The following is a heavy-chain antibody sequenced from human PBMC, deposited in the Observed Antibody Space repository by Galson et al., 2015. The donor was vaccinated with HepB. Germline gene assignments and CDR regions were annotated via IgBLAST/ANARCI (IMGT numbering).Heavy chain of an antibody. Sequence: YAMHWVRQAPGKGLEWVAVISYDGSNKYYADSVKGRFTISRDNSKNTLYLQMNSLRAEDTAVYYCASSTVALDYWGQGTLVTVSS. J-gene: IGHJ4*02. CDR3: ASSTVALDY. D-gene: IGHD4-23*01. V-gene: IGHV3-30*04. CDR2: ISYDGSNK. CDR1: YA.